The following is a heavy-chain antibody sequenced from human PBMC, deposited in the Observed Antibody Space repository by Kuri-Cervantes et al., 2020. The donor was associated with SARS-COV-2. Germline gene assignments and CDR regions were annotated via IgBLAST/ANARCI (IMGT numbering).Heavy chain of an antibody. J-gene: IGHJ6*03. CDR3: AREMSGSDYMDV. CDR2: IYSGGST. Sequence: GESLKISCAASGFTFSDYYMSWVRQAPGKGLEWVSVIYSGGSTYYADSVKGRFTISRDNSKNTLYLQMNSLRAEDTAVYYCAREMSGSDYMDVWGKGTTVTVSS. V-gene: IGHV3-66*02. CDR1: GFTFSDYY. D-gene: IGHD3-10*01.